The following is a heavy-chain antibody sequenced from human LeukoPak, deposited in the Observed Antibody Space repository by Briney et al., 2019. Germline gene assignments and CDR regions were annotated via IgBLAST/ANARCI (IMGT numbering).Heavy chain of an antibody. CDR3: ARGGIAAAGTYRYYFDY. J-gene: IGHJ4*02. CDR1: GFTFSSYG. V-gene: IGHV3-30*19. D-gene: IGHD6-13*01. CDR2: ISYDGSDK. Sequence: GGSLRLSCAASGFTFSSYGMHWVRQAPGKGLEWVAVISYDGSDKFYADSVKGRFTISRDNSKNTLYLQMSSLGAEDTAVYSCARGGIAAAGTYRYYFDYWGQGTLVTVSS.